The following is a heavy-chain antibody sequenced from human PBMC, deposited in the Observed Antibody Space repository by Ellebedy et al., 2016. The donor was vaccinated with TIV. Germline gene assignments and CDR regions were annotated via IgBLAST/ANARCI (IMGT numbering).Heavy chain of an antibody. CDR2: ISSSATYI. V-gene: IGHV3-21*01. D-gene: IGHD6-13*01. Sequence: GESLKISCAASGFTFSSFTMNWVRQAPGKGLEWVSSISSSATYIHSADSVKGRFTISRGNAKNLLYLQMNSLRVEDTAVYYCARPGASYSSSWYDFDCWGQGTLVTVSS. J-gene: IGHJ4*02. CDR3: ARPGASYSSSWYDFDC. CDR1: GFTFSSFT.